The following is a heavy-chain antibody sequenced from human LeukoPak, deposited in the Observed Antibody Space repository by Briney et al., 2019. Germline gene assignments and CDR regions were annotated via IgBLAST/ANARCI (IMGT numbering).Heavy chain of an antibody. D-gene: IGHD1-1*01. CDR3: TKGQLRFDP. J-gene: IGHJ5*02. CDR2: ISSSSSYI. CDR1: GFRFNEHW. Sequence: PGGSLRLSCVTSGFRFNEHWMTWVRQAPGKGLEWVSSISSSSSYIYYADSVKGRFTISRDNSKNSLYLEMNSLRAEDTAVYYCTKGQLRFDPWGQGTLVTVSS. V-gene: IGHV3-21*04.